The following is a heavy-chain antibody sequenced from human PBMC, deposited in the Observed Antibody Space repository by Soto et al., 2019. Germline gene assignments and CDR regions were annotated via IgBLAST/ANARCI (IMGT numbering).Heavy chain of an antibody. D-gene: IGHD2-2*01. V-gene: IGHV4-59*01. J-gene: IGHJ5*02. CDR3: ARGGEDIVLVPAAISWFDP. Sequence: SETLSLTCTVSGGSMSSYYWSWIRQPPGKGLEWIGYIYYSGSTNYNPSLKSRVTMSVDTPKNQFSLKLSSVTAADTAVYYCARGGEDIVLVPAAISWFDPWGQGTPVTVS. CDR2: IYYSGST. CDR1: GGSMSSYY.